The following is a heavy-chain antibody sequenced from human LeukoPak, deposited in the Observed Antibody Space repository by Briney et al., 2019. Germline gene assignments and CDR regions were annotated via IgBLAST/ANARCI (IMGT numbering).Heavy chain of an antibody. CDR3: ARDKYYFDSNGYLHFDY. D-gene: IGHD3-22*01. V-gene: IGHV1-18*01. J-gene: IGHJ4*02. CDR1: GYTFTSYG. CDR2: ISAYNGNT. Sequence: ASVKVSCKASGYTFTSYGISWVRQAPGQGLEWMGWISAYNGNTNYAQKLQGRVTMITDTSTSTAYMELRSLRSDDTAVYYCARDKYYFDSNGYLHFDYWGQGTLATVSS.